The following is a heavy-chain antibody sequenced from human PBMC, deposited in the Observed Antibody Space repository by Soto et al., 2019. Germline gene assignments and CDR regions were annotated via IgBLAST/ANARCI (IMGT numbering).Heavy chain of an antibody. CDR2: ISSSGSTI. CDR1: GFTLSNYE. J-gene: IGHJ4*02. CDR3: AKDPRAGGNSSFYFDF. Sequence: GGSLRLSGAASGFTLSNYEMNWVRQGPGKGLEWVSYISSSGSTIYYADSVKGRFTISRHNSHNTLYLQVHSLTAEDTAVYYCAKDPRAGGNSSFYFDFWGRGDQVPVSS. D-gene: IGHD3-16*01. V-gene: IGHV3-48*03.